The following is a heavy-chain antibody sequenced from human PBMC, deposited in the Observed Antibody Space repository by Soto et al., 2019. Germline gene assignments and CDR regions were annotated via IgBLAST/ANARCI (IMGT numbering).Heavy chain of an antibody. CDR1: GGSISRLY. J-gene: IGHJ6*02. CDR2: MYNTGST. CDR3: ARDLWGYCGTDCYPLDV. V-gene: IGHV4-59*11. D-gene: IGHD2-21*02. Sequence: SQTLSLTCTVSGGSISRLYWSWIRQPPGKGLEWIGYMYNTGSTVYNPSFKSRVTISVDTSKNQFSLKLNSVTAADTAVYYCARDLWGYCGTDCYPLDVWGQGTTVTVSS.